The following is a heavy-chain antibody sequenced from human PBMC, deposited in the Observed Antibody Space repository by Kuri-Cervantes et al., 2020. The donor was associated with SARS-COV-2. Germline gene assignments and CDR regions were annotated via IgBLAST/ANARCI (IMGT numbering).Heavy chain of an antibody. CDR2: LDTSGSP. J-gene: IGHJ5*02. V-gene: IGHV4-61*09. CDR1: GVSVSHGSYT. CDR3: ARRLSTTIFGVVSAPNWFDP. D-gene: IGHD3-3*01. Sequence: SETLSLTCDVSGVSVSHGSYTWSWIRQPAGKGLEWIGHLDTSGSPTYNPSLKSRVTISLDTSKNQVSLGLTSATAADTAVYYCARRLSTTIFGVVSAPNWFDPWGQGTLVTVSS.